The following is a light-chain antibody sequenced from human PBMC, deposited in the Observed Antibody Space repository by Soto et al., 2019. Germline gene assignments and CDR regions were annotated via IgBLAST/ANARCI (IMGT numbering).Light chain of an antibody. CDR3: QQYNSYLGT. V-gene: IGKV1-5*01. CDR2: DAS. Sequence: DIQMTQSPSSLSASVGDRVTITCRASQSISSYLNWYQQKPGKAPKLLIYDASSFESGVPSRFSGSGSGTEFTLTISSLQPDDFATYYCQQYNSYLGTFGQGTKVDIK. J-gene: IGKJ1*01. CDR1: QSISSY.